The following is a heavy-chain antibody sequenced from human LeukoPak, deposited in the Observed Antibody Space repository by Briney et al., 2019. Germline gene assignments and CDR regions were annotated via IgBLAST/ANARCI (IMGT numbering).Heavy chain of an antibody. CDR3: ARDYFYPMDV. CDR2: IKHDGSET. V-gene: IGHV3-7*04. CDR1: GFTFRIYW. J-gene: IGHJ6*02. Sequence: SGGSLRLSCEASGFTFRIYWMSWVRQAPGKGLEWVANIKHDGSETYYEDSVKGRFTISRDNAKNSLYLQMNSLRAEDTAVYYCARDYFYPMDVWGQGTTVTVSS.